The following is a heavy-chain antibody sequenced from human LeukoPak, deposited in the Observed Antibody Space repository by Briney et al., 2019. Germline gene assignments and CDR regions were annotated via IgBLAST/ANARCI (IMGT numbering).Heavy chain of an antibody. Sequence: ASVKVSCKVSGYTLTELSMHWVRQAPGKGLEWMGGFDPGDGETIYAQKFQGRVTMTEDTSTGTAYMELSSLRSEDTAVYYCATDRMWYSSSWYYFDYWGQGTLVTVSS. CDR3: ATDRMWYSSSWYYFDY. J-gene: IGHJ4*02. CDR2: FDPGDGET. CDR1: GYTLTELS. D-gene: IGHD6-13*01. V-gene: IGHV1-24*01.